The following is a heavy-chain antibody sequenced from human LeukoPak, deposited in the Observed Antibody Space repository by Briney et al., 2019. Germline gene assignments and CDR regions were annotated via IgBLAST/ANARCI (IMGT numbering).Heavy chain of an antibody. D-gene: IGHD5-24*01. Sequence: GASVKVSCKASGGTFSSYAISWVRQAPGQGLEWMGGIIPIFGTANYAQKFQGRVTITADKSTSTAYMELSSLRSEDTAVYYCARDRRDGYNFDAFDIWGQGTMVTVSS. CDR1: GGTFSSYA. V-gene: IGHV1-69*06. CDR2: IIPIFGTA. J-gene: IGHJ3*02. CDR3: ARDRRDGYNFDAFDI.